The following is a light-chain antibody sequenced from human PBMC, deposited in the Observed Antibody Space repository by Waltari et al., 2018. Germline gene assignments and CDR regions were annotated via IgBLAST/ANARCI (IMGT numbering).Light chain of an antibody. CDR2: EVT. V-gene: IGLV2-8*01. Sequence: QSVLTQPPSATGSPGPSVTISRTGTNSDVGAYNYVSWYTQHPGKVPKLLIYEVTKRPSGVPDRFSGSKSGNTASLTVSGLQADDEADYYCSSYAHNNHFVFGTGTKVTVL. CDR1: NSDVGAYNY. CDR3: SSYAHNNHFV. J-gene: IGLJ1*01.